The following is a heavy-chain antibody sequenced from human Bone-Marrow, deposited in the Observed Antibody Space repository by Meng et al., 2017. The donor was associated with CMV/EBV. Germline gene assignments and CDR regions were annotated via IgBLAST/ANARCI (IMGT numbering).Heavy chain of an antibody. D-gene: IGHD3-3*01. Sequence: SETLSLTCAVYGGSFSGYYWSWIRQPPGKGLEWIGYIYYSGSTNYNPSLKSRVTISVDTSKNQFSLKLSSVTAADTAVYYCARMESGPRDYYYYGMDVWGQGTTVTGYS. J-gene: IGHJ6*01. CDR2: IYYSGST. V-gene: IGHV4-59*01. CDR3: ARMESGPRDYYYYGMDV. CDR1: GGSFSGYY.